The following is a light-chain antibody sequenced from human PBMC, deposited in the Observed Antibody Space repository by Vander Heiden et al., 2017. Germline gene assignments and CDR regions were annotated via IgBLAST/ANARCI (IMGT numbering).Light chain of an antibody. J-gene: IGKJ2*01. CDR3: HQDNGYPST. CDR2: KAS. CDR1: QSISSW. V-gene: IGKV1-5*03. Sequence: DIQMTQSPSTLSASVGDRVTLTCRASQSISSWLAWYQQKPGKAPKLLIYKASSLVSGVPSRFSGSGSGTEFTLTISSLQPDDFTAYYCHQDNGYPSTFGQGTKVEIK.